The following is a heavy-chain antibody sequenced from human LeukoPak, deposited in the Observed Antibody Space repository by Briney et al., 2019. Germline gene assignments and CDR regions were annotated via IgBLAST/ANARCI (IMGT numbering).Heavy chain of an antibody. J-gene: IGHJ3*02. Sequence: PSETLSLTCTVSGDSIPSYYWSWIRQPAGKGLEWIGRLFSSGKPNYNPSLQSRVTVSVDTSKNQFSLKLSSVTAADTAVYYCAKSNGYGLVDIWGQGTMVTVSS. CDR1: GDSIPSYY. CDR2: LFSSGKP. V-gene: IGHV4-4*07. D-gene: IGHD3-10*01. CDR3: AKSNGYGLVDI.